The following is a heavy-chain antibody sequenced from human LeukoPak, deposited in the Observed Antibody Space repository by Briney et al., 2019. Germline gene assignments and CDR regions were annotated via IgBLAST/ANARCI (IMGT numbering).Heavy chain of an antibody. Sequence: GESLKISFQASGYTFTNYWIGWVRPMPGKGLEWMGAIYPGDSDIRYSPSFQGHVTISADKSVTTAYLQWSNLKAPDIAIYYCARHQVGYSNSWYLDRWGQGTLVTVSS. V-gene: IGHV5-51*01. CDR2: IYPGDSDI. D-gene: IGHD6-13*01. CDR3: ARHQVGYSNSWYLDR. CDR1: GYTFTNYW. J-gene: IGHJ4*02.